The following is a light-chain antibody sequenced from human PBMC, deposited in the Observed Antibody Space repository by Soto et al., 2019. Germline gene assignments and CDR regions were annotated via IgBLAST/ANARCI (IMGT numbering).Light chain of an antibody. J-gene: IGKJ5*01. CDR3: QQLHSYPFT. V-gene: IGKV1-5*01. Sequence: DIQMTQSPSTLSGPVGDRVTITCRASQTISSWLAWYQQKPGQAPRLLIYGASSRATGIPDRFSGRGSGTDFTLTINSLQPEDFATYYCQQLHSYPFTFGQGTRLEIK. CDR2: GAS. CDR1: QTISSW.